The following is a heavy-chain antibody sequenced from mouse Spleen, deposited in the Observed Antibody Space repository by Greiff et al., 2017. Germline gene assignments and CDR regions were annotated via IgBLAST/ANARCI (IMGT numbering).Heavy chain of an antibody. V-gene: IGHV1-39*01. CDR2: INPNYGTT. D-gene: IGHD3-2*01. J-gene: IGHJ3*01. CDR3: APTARATSWFAY. CDR1: GYSFTDYN. Sequence: EVQLVESGPELVKPGASVKISCKASGYSFTDYNMNWVKQSNGKSLEWIGVINPNYGTTSYNQKFKGKATLTVDQSSSTAYMQLNSLTSEDSAVYYCAPTARATSWFAYWGQGTLVTVSA.